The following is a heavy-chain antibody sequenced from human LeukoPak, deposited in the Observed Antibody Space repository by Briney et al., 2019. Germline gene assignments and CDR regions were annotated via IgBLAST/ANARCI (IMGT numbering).Heavy chain of an antibody. CDR3: ARPYCSSTSCLDFDP. V-gene: IGHV1-8*01. CDR2: MNPNSGNT. Sequence: ASVKVSCTASGYTFTSYDINWVRQATGQGLEWMGWMNPNSGNTGYAQKFQGRVTMTRNTSISTAYMELSSLRSDDTAVYYCARPYCSSTSCLDFDPWGQGTLVTVSS. CDR1: GYTFTSYD. D-gene: IGHD2-2*01. J-gene: IGHJ5*02.